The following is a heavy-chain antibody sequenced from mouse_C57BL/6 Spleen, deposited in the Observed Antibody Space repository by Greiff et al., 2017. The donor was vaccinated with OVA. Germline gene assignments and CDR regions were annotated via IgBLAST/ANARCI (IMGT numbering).Heavy chain of an antibody. D-gene: IGHD2-5*01. CDR2: ISDGGSYT. CDR1: GFTFSSYA. Sequence: EVMLVESGGGLVKPGGSLKLSCAASGFTFSSYAMSWVRQTPEKRLEWVATISDGGSYTYYPDNVKGRFTISRDNAKNNLYLQMSHLKSEDTAMYYCARGDYSNPLAMDYWGQGTSVTGSS. V-gene: IGHV5-4*03. J-gene: IGHJ4*01. CDR3: ARGDYSNPLAMDY.